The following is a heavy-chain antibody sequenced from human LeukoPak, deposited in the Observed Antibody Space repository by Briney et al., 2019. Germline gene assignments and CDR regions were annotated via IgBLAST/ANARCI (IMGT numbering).Heavy chain of an antibody. CDR3: ARDRDDYVWGSYRPYYFDY. CDR2: ISSSGSTI. D-gene: IGHD3-16*02. Sequence: GGSLRLSCAASGFTFSDYYMSWIRQAPGKGLEWVSYISSSGSTIYYADSVKGRFTISRDNAKNSLYLKMDSLRAEDTAVYYCARDRDDYVWGSYRPYYFDYWGQGTLVTVSS. CDR1: GFTFSDYY. V-gene: IGHV3-11*04. J-gene: IGHJ4*02.